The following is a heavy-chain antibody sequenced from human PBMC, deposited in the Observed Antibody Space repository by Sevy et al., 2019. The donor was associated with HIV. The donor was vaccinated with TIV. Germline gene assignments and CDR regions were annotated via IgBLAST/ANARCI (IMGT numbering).Heavy chain of an antibody. D-gene: IGHD2-21*01. J-gene: IGHJ3*02. CDR3: ARDRPRVYYSPHHDAFDI. V-gene: IGHV3-20*04. CDR1: GFTFDDYG. Sequence: GGSLRLSCAASGFTFDDYGMSWVRQAPGKGLEWVSGINWNGGSTGYADSVKGRFTISRDNAKNSLYLQMNSLRAEDTALYYCARDRPRVYYSPHHDAFDIWGQGTMVTVSS. CDR2: INWNGGST.